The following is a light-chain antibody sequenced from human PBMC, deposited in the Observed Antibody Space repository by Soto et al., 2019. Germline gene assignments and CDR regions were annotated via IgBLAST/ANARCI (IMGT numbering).Light chain of an antibody. CDR1: SSDVGDYNY. V-gene: IGLV2-14*01. J-gene: IGLJ2*01. Sequence: QSVLTQPASVSGSPGQLITISCTGTSSDVGDYNYVSWYLQHPGKAPKLIIYGVTNRPSGISNRFSGSKSGNTASLTISGLQAEDEADYYCSSYTGTNTLVFGGGTKVTVL. CDR3: SSYTGTNTLV. CDR2: GVT.